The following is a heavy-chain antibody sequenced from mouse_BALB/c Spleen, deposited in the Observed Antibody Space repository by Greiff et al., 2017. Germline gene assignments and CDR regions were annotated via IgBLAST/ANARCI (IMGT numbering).Heavy chain of an antibody. V-gene: IGHV14-3*02. D-gene: IGHD1-1*01. Sequence: VQLPLSGAELVKLGASVKLSCTASGFHTKATYRHWVKQRPEQGLEWIGRIDPANGNTKYDPKFQGKATITADTSSNTAYLQLSSLTSEDTAVYYCARYHYYGRSHYAMDYWGQGTAGTVST. CDR1: GFHTKATY. CDR3: ARYHYYGRSHYAMDY. CDR2: IDPANGNT. J-gene: IGHJ4*01.